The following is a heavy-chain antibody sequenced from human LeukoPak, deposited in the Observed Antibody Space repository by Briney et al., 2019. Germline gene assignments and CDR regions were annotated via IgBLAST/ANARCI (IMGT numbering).Heavy chain of an antibody. Sequence: SGTLSLTCTVSGGSISSYYWSWIRQPPGKGLEWIGYIYTSGSTNYNPYLKSRVTISVDTSKNQFSLKLRSVTAADTAVYYCARLGYCSSTSCYTYYYYMDVWGKGTTVTVSS. J-gene: IGHJ6*03. D-gene: IGHD2-2*02. V-gene: IGHV4-4*09. CDR3: ARLGYCSSTSCYTYYYYMDV. CDR1: GGSISSYY. CDR2: IYTSGST.